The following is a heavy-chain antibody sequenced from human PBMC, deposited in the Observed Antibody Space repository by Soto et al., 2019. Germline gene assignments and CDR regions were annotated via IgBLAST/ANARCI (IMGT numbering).Heavy chain of an antibody. CDR2: IFHSGNA. CDR3: ARAHAPTLPFDY. J-gene: IGHJ4*01. Sequence: SETLSLTCTVSGGSMRSVYWSWIRQPPGKRLEWIGFIFHSGNAKYNPSLKSRVTISIDTSKSQFSLSLDSVTAADTAVYFCARAHAPTLPFDYWGLGTLVTVSS. CDR1: GGSMRSVY. V-gene: IGHV4-59*01. D-gene: IGHD2-15*01.